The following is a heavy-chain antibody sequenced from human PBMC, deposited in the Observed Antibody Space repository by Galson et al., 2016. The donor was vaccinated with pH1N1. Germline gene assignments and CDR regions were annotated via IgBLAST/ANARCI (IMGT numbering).Heavy chain of an antibody. V-gene: IGHV1-2*02. CDR3: ARVRYQLLPGHY. J-gene: IGHJ4*02. D-gene: IGHD2-2*01. CDR1: GYNFNVYY. CDR2: IDPNSGTT. Sequence: SCKASGYNFNVYYMHWVRQAPGQGLQWMGWIDPNSGTTYYAQKLQDRVTMTTDTSTSTAYMELRSPRSDDTAVYYCARVRYQLLPGHYWGQGTLVTVSS.